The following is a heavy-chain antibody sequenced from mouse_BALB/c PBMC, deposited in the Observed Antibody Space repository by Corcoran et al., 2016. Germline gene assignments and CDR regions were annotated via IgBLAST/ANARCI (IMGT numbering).Heavy chain of an antibody. CDR3: ARDHGSAYGWFAY. D-gene: IGHD1-1*01. CDR2: INTSTGET. CDR1: GYTFTTYG. Sequence: QIQLVQSGPEVKKPGETVKISCKASGYTFTTYGMNWVKQAPGKGLKWMGWINTSTGETTYADDFKGRFAFSLETSATTANLQIKTLKNEDMATYFCARDHGSAYGWFAYWGQGTLVTVSA. J-gene: IGHJ3*01. V-gene: IGHV9-1*02.